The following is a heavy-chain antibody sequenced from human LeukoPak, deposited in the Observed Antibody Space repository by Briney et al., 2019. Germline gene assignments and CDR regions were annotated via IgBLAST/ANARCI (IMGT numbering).Heavy chain of an antibody. CDR1: GFTFSGYP. CDR2: ISYDGSNK. D-gene: IGHD6-19*01. CDR3: ARGRREQWLSMHGAFDI. V-gene: IGHV3-30-3*01. J-gene: IGHJ3*02. Sequence: PGKSLRLSCAASGFTFSGYPIHWVRQAPGKGLEWVAVISYDGSNKYYADSVKGRFTISRDNSKNTLYLQMNSLRAEDTAVYYCARGRREQWLSMHGAFDIWGQGTMVTVSS.